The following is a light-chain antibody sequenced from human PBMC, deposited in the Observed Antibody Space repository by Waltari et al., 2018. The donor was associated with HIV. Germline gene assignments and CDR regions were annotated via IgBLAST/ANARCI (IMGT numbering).Light chain of an antibody. CDR1: HGIYNS. Sequence: IVMTQSPPTLSVSPGERVTLPCTASHGIYNSLAWYQQKTGQSPRLLIYRASVRATDTPPRFSGSGSGTEFTLTISSLQSEDSALYSCQQYYKWFRTFGQGTKVEV. CDR3: QQYYKWFRT. V-gene: IGKV3-15*01. J-gene: IGKJ1*01. CDR2: RAS.